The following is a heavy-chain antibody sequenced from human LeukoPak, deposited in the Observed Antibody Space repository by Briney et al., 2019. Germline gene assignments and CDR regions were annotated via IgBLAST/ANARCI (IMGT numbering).Heavy chain of an antibody. CDR3: TRGRRATHDY. Sequence: GRSLRLSCAASGFTFSSYGMHWVRQAPGKGLEWVAVISYDGSNRYYADSVKGRFTISRDTSKNTLYLQMNSLRAEDTAVYYCTRGRRATHDYWGQGTLVTVSS. J-gene: IGHJ4*02. CDR2: ISYDGSNR. D-gene: IGHD1-26*01. V-gene: IGHV3-30*03. CDR1: GFTFSSYG.